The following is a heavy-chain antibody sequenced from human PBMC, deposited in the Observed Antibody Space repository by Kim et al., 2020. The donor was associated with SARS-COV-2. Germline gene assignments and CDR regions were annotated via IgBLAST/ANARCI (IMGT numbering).Heavy chain of an antibody. J-gene: IGHJ4*02. Sequence: ESLKISRKGSGYSFTSHWIGWVRQMPGKGLEWMGIIFPGDSDTRYSPSFQGQVTISVDKSISTAYLQWTSLKASDTAMYYCGRRSPYSSSWYFDYWGQG. D-gene: IGHD6-13*01. CDR1: GYSFTSHW. CDR2: IFPGDSDT. CDR3: GRRSPYSSSWYFDY. V-gene: IGHV5-51*01.